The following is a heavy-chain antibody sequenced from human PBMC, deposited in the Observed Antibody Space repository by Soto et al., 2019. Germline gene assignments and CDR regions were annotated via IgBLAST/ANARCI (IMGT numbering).Heavy chain of an antibody. D-gene: IGHD2-2*01. V-gene: IGHV3-23*01. CDR2: ISGSGGST. CDR1: GFTFSSYA. CDR3: AKDDCSSTSCYHGLRYYYYYGMDV. J-gene: IGHJ6*02. Sequence: GGSLRLSCAASGFTFSSYAMSWVRQAPGKGLEWVSAISGSGGSTYYADSVKGRFTISRDNSKNTLYLQMNSLRAEDTAVYYCAKDDCSSTSCYHGLRYYYYYGMDVWGQGTTVTVSS.